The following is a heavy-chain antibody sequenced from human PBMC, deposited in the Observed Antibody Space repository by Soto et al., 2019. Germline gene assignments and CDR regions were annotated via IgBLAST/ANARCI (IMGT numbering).Heavy chain of an antibody. CDR1: GFTFTNSA. CDR2: IVVGSGHT. Sequence: GASVKVSCKASGFTFTNSAIQWVRQARGQRLEWMGWIVVGSGHTNYAQKFQERLTITRDMSTSTAYMELSSLTLEDTAVYYCAAVQGRGATFHFWGPGTLVTVSS. J-gene: IGHJ4*02. D-gene: IGHD1-26*01. V-gene: IGHV1-58*02. CDR3: AAVQGRGATFHF.